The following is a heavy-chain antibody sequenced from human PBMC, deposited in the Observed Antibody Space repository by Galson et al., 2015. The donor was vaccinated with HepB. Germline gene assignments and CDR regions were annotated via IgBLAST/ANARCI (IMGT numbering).Heavy chain of an antibody. D-gene: IGHD6-19*01. Sequence: PLRLSCAASGFTFSNAWMSWVRQAPGKGLEWVGRIKSKTDGGTTDYAAPVKGRFTISRDDSKNTLYLQMNSLKTEDTAVYYCTCASSGWYYQAFTDFDYWGQGTLVTVSS. CDR3: TCASSGWYYQAFTDFDY. J-gene: IGHJ4*02. V-gene: IGHV3-15*01. CDR2: IKSKTDGGTT. CDR1: GFTFSNAW.